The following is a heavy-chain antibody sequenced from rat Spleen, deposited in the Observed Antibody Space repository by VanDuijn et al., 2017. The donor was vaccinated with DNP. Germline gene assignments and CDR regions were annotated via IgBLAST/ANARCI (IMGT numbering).Heavy chain of an antibody. CDR3: ARLGTQGFTY. Sequence: EVQLQESGPGLVGPSQSLSLTCSVTGFSITRSYRWNWIRKFPGSKLEWMGYINSAGSTNYNPSLKSRISITRDTSKNQFFLQVNSVTTEDTATYYCARLGTQGFTYWGQGTLVTVSS. J-gene: IGHJ3*01. CDR2: INSAGST. V-gene: IGHV3-3*01. D-gene: IGHD1-5*01. CDR1: GFSITRSYR.